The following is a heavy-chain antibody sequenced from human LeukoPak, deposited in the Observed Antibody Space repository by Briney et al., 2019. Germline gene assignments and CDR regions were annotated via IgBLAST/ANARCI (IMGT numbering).Heavy chain of an antibody. CDR1: GFTFGDYA. Sequence: GGSLRLSCTASGFTFGDYAMTWVRQAPGKGLEWVGFIRSKAYGGTIEYAASVKGRFTISRDDSKSSAYLQMNSLKSEDTAVYYCSRGYYDYVWGSYRSFDYWGQGTLVTVSS. D-gene: IGHD3-16*02. CDR2: IRSKAYGGTI. V-gene: IGHV3-49*04. CDR3: SRGYYDYVWGSYRSFDY. J-gene: IGHJ4*02.